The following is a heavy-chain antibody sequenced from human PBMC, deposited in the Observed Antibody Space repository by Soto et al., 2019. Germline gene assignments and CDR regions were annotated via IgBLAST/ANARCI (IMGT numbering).Heavy chain of an antibody. CDR1: GGSISSYY. Sequence: SETLSLTCTVSGGSISSYYWSWIRQPPGKGLEWIGYIYYSGSTNYNPSLKSRVTISVDTSKNQFSLKLSSVTAADTAVYYCARDSSSTGGYNWFDPWGQGTLVTVSS. D-gene: IGHD6-6*01. V-gene: IGHV4-59*01. J-gene: IGHJ5*02. CDR3: ARDSSSTGGYNWFDP. CDR2: IYYSGST.